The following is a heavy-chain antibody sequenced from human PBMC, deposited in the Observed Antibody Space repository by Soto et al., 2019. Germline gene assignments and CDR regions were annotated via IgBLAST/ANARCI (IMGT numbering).Heavy chain of an antibody. Sequence: GGSLRLSCVAAGFTFSNYAMSGVRQAPGKGLQWVSTIIGSGGSEYYGDSVKGRFTISRDNFKDTLFLQLNGLRAEDTAVYYCAKDRFRSGSTYGSFAYWGQGALVTVSS. CDR1: GFTFSNYA. J-gene: IGHJ4*02. CDR3: AKDRFRSGSTYGSFAY. D-gene: IGHD5-18*01. V-gene: IGHV3-23*01. CDR2: IIGSGGSE.